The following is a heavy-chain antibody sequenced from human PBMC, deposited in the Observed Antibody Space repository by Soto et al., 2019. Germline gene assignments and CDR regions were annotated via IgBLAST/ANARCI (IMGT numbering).Heavy chain of an antibody. J-gene: IGHJ5*02. CDR2: INPSGGST. Sequence: GSVKVTRQATGYTLTNQYMHWVRQAPGQGREWMGIINPSGGSTSYGEKFQGRVTMTRDTSTSTVYMELSSLRSEDTAVYYCARNQIVLVPAAPFDPWGQGTLVTSPQ. CDR3: ARNQIVLVPAAPFDP. D-gene: IGHD2-2*01. V-gene: IGHV1-46*01. CDR1: GYTLTNQY.